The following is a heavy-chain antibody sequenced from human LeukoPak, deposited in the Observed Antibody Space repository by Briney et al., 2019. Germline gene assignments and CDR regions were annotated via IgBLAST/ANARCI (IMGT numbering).Heavy chain of an antibody. CDR3: ARVRLDSSGYYYSYYFDY. CDR2: ICSGGST. CDR1: GFTVSSNY. D-gene: IGHD3-22*01. J-gene: IGHJ4*02. V-gene: IGHV3-66*01. Sequence: GGSLRLSCAASGFTVSSNYMSWVRQAPGKGLEWVSVICSGGSTYYADSVKGRFTISRDNSKNTLYLQMNSLRAEDTAVYYCARVRLDSSGYYYSYYFDYWGQGTLVTVSS.